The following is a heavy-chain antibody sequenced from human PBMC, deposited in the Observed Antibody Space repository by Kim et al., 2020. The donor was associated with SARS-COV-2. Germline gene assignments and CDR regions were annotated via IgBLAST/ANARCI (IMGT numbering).Heavy chain of an antibody. CDR3: ARDPPAVAGTFDFDY. CDR1: GYSISSGYY. Sequence: SETLSLTCTVSGYSISSGYYWGWIRQPPGKGLEWIGSIYHSGSTYYNPSLKSRVTISVDTSKNQFSLKLSSVTAADTAVYYCARDPPAVAGTFDFDYWG. D-gene: IGHD6-19*01. V-gene: IGHV4-38-2*02. J-gene: IGHJ4*01. CDR2: IYHSGST.